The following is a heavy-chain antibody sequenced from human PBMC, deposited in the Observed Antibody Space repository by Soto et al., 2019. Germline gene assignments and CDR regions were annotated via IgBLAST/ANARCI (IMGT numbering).Heavy chain of an antibody. Sequence: GGSLRLSCAASGFTFSSYWMTWVRQAPGKGLEWVANIKRDGSEKCYVDSVRGRFTISRDNAKNSLYLQMNSLRAEDTAVYYCAKEGRTTVTTPWGQGTLVTVSS. CDR2: IKRDGSEK. J-gene: IGHJ5*02. CDR3: AKEGRTTVTTP. D-gene: IGHD4-17*01. V-gene: IGHV3-7*03. CDR1: GFTFSSYW.